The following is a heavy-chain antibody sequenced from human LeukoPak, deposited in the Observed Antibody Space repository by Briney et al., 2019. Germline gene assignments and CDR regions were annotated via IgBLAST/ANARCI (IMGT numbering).Heavy chain of an antibody. CDR3: ARKYTDWLGY. V-gene: IGHV3-48*03. CDR2: ISSSGSTI. J-gene: IGHJ4*02. CDR1: GFTFSSYE. D-gene: IGHD3-9*01. Sequence: PGGSLRLSCAASGFTFSSYEMNWVRQAPGKGLEWVSYISSSGSTIYYADSVKGRFTISRDNAKNSLYLQMNSLRAEDTAVYYCARKYTDWLGYWGQGTLVTVPS.